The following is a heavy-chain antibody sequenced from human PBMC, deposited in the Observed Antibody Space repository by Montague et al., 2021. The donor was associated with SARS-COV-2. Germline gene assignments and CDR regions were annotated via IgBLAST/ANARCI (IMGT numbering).Heavy chain of an antibody. CDR1: GGSFSDYK. Sequence: SETLSLTCAVYGGSFSDYKWTWIRQSPGKGLERLGQISHSGSANYNPSLKSRVTISVDTAKNQFSLKLTSANVADTAVYYCTRGAPGYWGQGTLVTVSS. CDR2: ISHSGSA. J-gene: IGHJ4*02. V-gene: IGHV4-34*01. CDR3: TRGAPGY.